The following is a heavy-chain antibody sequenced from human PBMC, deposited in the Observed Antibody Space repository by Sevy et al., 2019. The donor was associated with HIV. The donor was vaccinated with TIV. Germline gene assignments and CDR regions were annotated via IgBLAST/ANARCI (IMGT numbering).Heavy chain of an antibody. Sequence: ASVKVSCKTSGYSFSGYNMHWVRQAPGQGLEWMGRINPTSGGTKFAEMFQGRVTMTRDMSISTAYMELSSLRSDDTAVYYCVRVPAAAGTRGYFDYWGQGTLVTVS. D-gene: IGHD6-13*01. CDR2: INPTSGGT. V-gene: IGHV1-2*06. CDR3: VRVPAAAGTRGYFDY. CDR1: GYSFSGYN. J-gene: IGHJ4*02.